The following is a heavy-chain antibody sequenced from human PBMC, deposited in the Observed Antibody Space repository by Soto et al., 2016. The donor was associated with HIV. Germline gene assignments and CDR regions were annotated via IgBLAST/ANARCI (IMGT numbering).Heavy chain of an antibody. J-gene: IGHJ4*02. D-gene: IGHD7-27*01. V-gene: IGHV3-43*02. CDR3: VKDVGNWGRGDS. Sequence: EVHLEESGGGVVQPGGSLRLSCAASGFSFDDFAMHWVRQRPGKGLEWVSLISVDERTYYTDSVKGRFTISRDNTKDSLFLQMNSLRSGDTALYYCVKDVGNWGRGDSWGQGTLVTVSS. CDR2: ISVDERT. CDR1: GFSFDDFA.